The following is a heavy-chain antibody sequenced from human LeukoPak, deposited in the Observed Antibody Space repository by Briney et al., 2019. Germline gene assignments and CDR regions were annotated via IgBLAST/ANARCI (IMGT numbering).Heavy chain of an antibody. CDR3: ARVTAGGYGDYSPYFDL. D-gene: IGHD4-17*01. CDR1: GGSISSSNW. Sequence: PSETLSLTCAVSGGSISSSNWWSWVRQPPGKGLEWIGEIYHSGSTNYNPSLKSRVTISVDKSKNQFSLKLSSVTAADTAVYYCARVTAGGYGDYSPYFDLWGRGTLVTVSS. CDR2: IYHSGST. J-gene: IGHJ2*01. V-gene: IGHV4-4*02.